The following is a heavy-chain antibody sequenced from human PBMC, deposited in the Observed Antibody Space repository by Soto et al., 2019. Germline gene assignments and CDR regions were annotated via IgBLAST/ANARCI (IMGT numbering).Heavy chain of an antibody. CDR1: GGSFNKYA. CDR2: IIPLFGTA. D-gene: IGHD3-22*01. Sequence: GASVKVSCQPSGGSFNKYAIDLLLQAPLQGLEWMGGIIPLFGTANYAQKFQARVTITADEAASTAYMELRSLRYEDTAVYYCARQFDYDTSGYYYAYWGQGTLVTVSS. J-gene: IGHJ4*02. V-gene: IGHV1-69*13. CDR3: ARQFDYDTSGYYYAY.